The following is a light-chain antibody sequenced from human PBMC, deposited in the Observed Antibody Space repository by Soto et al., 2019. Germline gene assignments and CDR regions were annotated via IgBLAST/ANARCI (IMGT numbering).Light chain of an antibody. CDR2: AAS. CDR1: QAIRTA. CDR3: LLDFRYFWA. Sequence: AIQLTQSPSSLYASVGDRVTITCRASQAIRTALGWYQQKPGKVPKLLIYAASILQSGVPSRFSGSGSGTDFTRTISSLQPEDFATYYCLLDFRYFWAFGQGTKVESK. V-gene: IGKV1-6*01. J-gene: IGKJ1*01.